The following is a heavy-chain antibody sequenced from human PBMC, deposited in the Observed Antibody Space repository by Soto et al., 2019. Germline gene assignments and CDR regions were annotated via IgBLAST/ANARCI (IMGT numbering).Heavy chain of an antibody. CDR1: GLSLSGYD. V-gene: IGHV3-23*01. CDR3: AKDGRRVGPTLNWLDS. Sequence: EVQLMESGGGLVQPGESLRLSCVVSGLSLSGYDLSWVRQAPGKGLEWVSAVSGSGGPTYYAGSVKGRFTISRDNSKNTLYLQMNGLRVEDTAKYCWAKDGRRVGPTLNWLDSWGQGTQVTV. J-gene: IGHJ5*01. D-gene: IGHD1-26*01. CDR2: VSGSGGPT.